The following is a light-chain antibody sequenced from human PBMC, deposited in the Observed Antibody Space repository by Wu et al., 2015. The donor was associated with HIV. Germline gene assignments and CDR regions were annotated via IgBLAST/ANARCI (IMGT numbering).Light chain of an antibody. Sequence: EIVLTQSPATLSLSPGDRATLSCRASQTVGNSLAWYQQKPGQSPRLLLFNTSNRPTAIPARFSGRGSGTDFTLTISSLESDDFATYYCQYRTTFGQGTRLEI. J-gene: IGKJ5*01. CDR3: QYRTT. CDR2: NTS. V-gene: IGKV3-11*01. CDR1: QTVGNS.